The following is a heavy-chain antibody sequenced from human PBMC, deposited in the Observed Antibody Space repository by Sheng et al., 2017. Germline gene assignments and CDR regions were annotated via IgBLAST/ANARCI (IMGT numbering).Heavy chain of an antibody. CDR1: GGTFSSYA. V-gene: IGHV1-69*04. Sequence: QVQLVQSGAEVKKPGSSVKVSCKASGGTFSSYAISWVRQAPGQGLEWMGGIIPILGIANYAQKFQGRVTITADKSTSTAYMELSSLRSEDTAVYYCARAGVEQGGELDWYFDLWGRGTLVTVSS. CDR3: ARAGVEQGGELDWYFDL. J-gene: IGHJ2*01. CDR2: IIPILGIA. D-gene: IGHD3-3*01.